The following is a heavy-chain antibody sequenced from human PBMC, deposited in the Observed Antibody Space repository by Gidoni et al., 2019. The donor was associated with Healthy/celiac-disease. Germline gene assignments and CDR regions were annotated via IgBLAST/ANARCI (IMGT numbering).Heavy chain of an antibody. Sequence: EVQLLESGGGLVQPGGSLRLSCAASGFTFSSYAMSWVRQAPGKGLEWVSAISGSGGSTYYADSVKGRFTISRDNSKNTLYLQMNSLRAEDTAVYYCAKDRGKAIVVVPAALWDYWGQGTLVTVSS. J-gene: IGHJ4*02. CDR3: AKDRGKAIVVVPAALWDY. V-gene: IGHV3-23*01. CDR2: ISGSGGST. D-gene: IGHD2-2*01. CDR1: GFTFSSYA.